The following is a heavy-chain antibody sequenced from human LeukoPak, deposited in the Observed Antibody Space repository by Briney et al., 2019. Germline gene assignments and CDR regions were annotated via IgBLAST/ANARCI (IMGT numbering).Heavy chain of an antibody. D-gene: IGHD4-11*01. Sequence: KASQTLSLTCTVSGGSISSGSYYGSWIRQPAGKGLEWIGRIYTSGSTNYNPSLKSRVTISVDTSKDQFSLKLSSVTAADTAVYYCARALRVTKAALDYWGQGTLVTVSS. CDR3: ARALRVTKAALDY. CDR2: IYTSGST. J-gene: IGHJ4*02. V-gene: IGHV4-61*02. CDR1: GGSISSGSYY.